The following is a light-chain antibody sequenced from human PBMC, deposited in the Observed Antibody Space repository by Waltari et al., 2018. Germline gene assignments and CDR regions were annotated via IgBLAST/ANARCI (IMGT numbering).Light chain of an antibody. Sequence: QSALTQPASVSGSPGQSITISSTGTSSAVGTYNYVSWYQQHPGKAPKLIIFYVSIRPSGVSNRFSGSKSGNTASLTISGLQAEDEADYYCSSYISSSTLELFGGGTSLTVL. CDR3: SSYISSSTLEL. CDR2: YVS. CDR1: SSAVGTYNY. V-gene: IGLV2-14*03. J-gene: IGLJ2*01.